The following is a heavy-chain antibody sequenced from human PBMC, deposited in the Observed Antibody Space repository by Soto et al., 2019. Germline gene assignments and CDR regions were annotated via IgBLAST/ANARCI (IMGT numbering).Heavy chain of an antibody. CDR1: GFTFSAYS. Sequence: GPLRLSCAASGFTFSAYSMNWVRQAPGKGLEWVSYISDSTVYYADSVKGRFTISRDSAKSSLYLHMSSLRDEDTAVYYCARDPWAADYWGQGTLVTVSS. V-gene: IGHV3-48*02. J-gene: IGHJ4*02. D-gene: IGHD3-16*01. CDR2: ISDSTV. CDR3: ARDPWAADY.